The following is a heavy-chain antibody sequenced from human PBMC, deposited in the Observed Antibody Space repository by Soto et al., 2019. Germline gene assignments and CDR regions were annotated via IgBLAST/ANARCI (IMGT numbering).Heavy chain of an antibody. CDR3: ARDPTMRLQLTGYFDY. V-gene: IGHV3-48*02. J-gene: IGHJ4*02. CDR2: ISSSSSTI. CDR1: GFTFSSYS. D-gene: IGHD4-4*01. Sequence: GGSLRLSCAASGFTFSSYSMNWVRQAPGKGLEWVSYISSSSSTIYYADSVKGRFTISRDNSKNSLYLQMNSLRDEDTAVYYCARDPTMRLQLTGYFDYWGQGTLVTVSS.